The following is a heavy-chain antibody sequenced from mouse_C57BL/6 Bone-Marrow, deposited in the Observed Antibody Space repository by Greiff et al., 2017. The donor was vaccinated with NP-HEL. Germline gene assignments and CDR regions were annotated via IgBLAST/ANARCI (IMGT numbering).Heavy chain of an antibody. CDR2: IWGGGST. CDR3: AKHADYYGSSYGYFDV. J-gene: IGHJ1*03. Sequence: VKLVESGPGLVAPSQSLSITCTVSGFSLTSYGVDWVRQPPGKGLEWLGVIWGGGSTNYTSALMSRLSISKDNSKNQVFLKMNSLQTDDTAMYYGAKHADYYGSSYGYFDVWGTGTTVTVSS. V-gene: IGHV2-9*01. CDR1: GFSLTSYG. D-gene: IGHD1-1*01.